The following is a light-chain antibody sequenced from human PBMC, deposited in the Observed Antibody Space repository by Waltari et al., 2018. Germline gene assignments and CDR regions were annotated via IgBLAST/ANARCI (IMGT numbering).Light chain of an antibody. Sequence: IQLTQSPSSLSASVGDRVPIPCRASQGISSYLAWYQHKPGKAPKLLIYAASTLQSGVPSRFSGSGSGTDFTLTISSLQPEDFATYYCQQLNSYPPFTFGPGTKVDIK. CDR3: QQLNSYPPFT. CDR1: QGISSY. V-gene: IGKV1-9*01. J-gene: IGKJ3*01. CDR2: AAS.